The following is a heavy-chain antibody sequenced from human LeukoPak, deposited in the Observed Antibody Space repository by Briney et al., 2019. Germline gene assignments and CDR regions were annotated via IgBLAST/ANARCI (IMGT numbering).Heavy chain of an antibody. CDR2: IIPILGIA. J-gene: IGHJ4*02. Sequence: GASVKVSCKASGGTFSSYAISWVRQAPGQGLEWMGRIIPILGIANYAQKFQGRVTITADKSTSTAYMELSSLRSEDTAVYYCAKDLAVRGVIPIPFDYWGQGTLVTVSS. D-gene: IGHD3-10*01. CDR1: GGTFSSYA. CDR3: AKDLAVRGVIPIPFDY. V-gene: IGHV1-69*04.